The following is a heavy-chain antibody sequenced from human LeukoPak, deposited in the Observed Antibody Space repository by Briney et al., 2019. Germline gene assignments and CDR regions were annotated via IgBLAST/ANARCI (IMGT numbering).Heavy chain of an antibody. CDR1: GGSISSSSYY. D-gene: IGHD6-13*01. CDR2: IYYSGST. J-gene: IGHJ4*02. V-gene: IGHV4-39*01. CDR3: ARLNPGIAAAGGFS. Sequence: ASETLSLTCTVSGGSISSSSYYWGWIRQPPGKGLEWIGSIYYSGSTYYNPSLKSRVTISVDTSKNQFSLKLSSVTAADTAVYYCARLNPGIAAAGGFSWGQGTLVTVSS.